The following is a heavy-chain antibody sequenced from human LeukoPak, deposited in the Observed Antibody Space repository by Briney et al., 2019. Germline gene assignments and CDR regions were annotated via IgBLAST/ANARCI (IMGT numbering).Heavy chain of an antibody. J-gene: IGHJ4*02. Sequence: ASVKVSCKASGYTFIRNGISWVRQAPGQGLEWMGWISTYNGETAYAQKLQGRVTMTTDTSTTTAYMELRSLRSDDTAVYYCARGKGGRDYWGQGTLVTVSS. V-gene: IGHV1-18*01. CDR1: GYTFIRNG. CDR2: ISTYNGET. CDR3: ARGKGGRDY. D-gene: IGHD3-16*01.